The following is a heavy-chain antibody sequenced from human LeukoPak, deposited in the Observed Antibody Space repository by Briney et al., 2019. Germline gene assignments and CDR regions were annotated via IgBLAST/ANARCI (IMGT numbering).Heavy chain of an antibody. CDR2: MNPNSGNT. V-gene: IGHV1-8*01. D-gene: IGHD1-1*01. J-gene: IGHJ4*02. CDR3: ARGRRRTGQYYFDY. Sequence: ASVKVSCKASGYTFTSYDINWVRQATGQGLEWMGWMNPNSGNTGYAQKFQGRVTMTRNTSISTAYMALSSLRSEDTAVYYCARGRRRTGQYYFDYWGQGTLVTVSS. CDR1: GYTFTSYD.